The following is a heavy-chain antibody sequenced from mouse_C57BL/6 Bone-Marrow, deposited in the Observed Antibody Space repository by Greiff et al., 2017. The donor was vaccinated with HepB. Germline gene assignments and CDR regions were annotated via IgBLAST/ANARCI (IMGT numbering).Heavy chain of an antibody. D-gene: IGHD1-1*01. CDR1: GYTFTDYN. Sequence: EVKLQQSGPELVKPGASVKMSCKASGYTFTDYNMHWVKQSHGKSLEWIGYINPNNGGTSYNQKFKGKATLTVNKSSSTAYMELRSLTSEDSAVYYCALYYYGSTNYWGQGTSVTVSS. J-gene: IGHJ4*01. V-gene: IGHV1-22*01. CDR2: INPNNGGT. CDR3: ALYYYGSTNY.